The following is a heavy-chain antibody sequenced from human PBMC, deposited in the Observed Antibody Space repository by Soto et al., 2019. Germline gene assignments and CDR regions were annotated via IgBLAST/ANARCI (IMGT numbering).Heavy chain of an antibody. V-gene: IGHV3-30*18. CDR3: AKDWMRYSSSWRLFDY. CDR1: GFTFSSYG. CDR2: ISYDGSNK. J-gene: IGHJ4*02. Sequence: QVQLVESGGGVVQPGRSLRLSCAASGFTFSSYGMHWVRQAPGKGLEWVAVISYDGSNKYYADSVKGRFTITRDNSKNTLDLQMNSLRAEDSTVYFWAKDWMRYSSSWRLFDYWGQGTLVTVSS. D-gene: IGHD6-13*01.